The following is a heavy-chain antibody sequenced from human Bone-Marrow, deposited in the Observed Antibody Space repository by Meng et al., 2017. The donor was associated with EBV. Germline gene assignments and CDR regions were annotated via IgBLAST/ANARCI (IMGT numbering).Heavy chain of an antibody. CDR2: ISAYNGNT. CDR1: GYPFASYG. Sequence: QVQLVQSGAEVXXXXXSXTCXCKASGYPFASYGISWVRQAPGEGLEWMGWISAYNGNTNYAQKLQGRVTMTTDTSTSTAYMELRSLRSDDTAVYYCAATWMGGSYPFDYWGQGTLVTVSS. V-gene: IGHV1-18*01. J-gene: IGHJ4*02. CDR3: AATWMGGSYPFDY. D-gene: IGHD1-26*01.